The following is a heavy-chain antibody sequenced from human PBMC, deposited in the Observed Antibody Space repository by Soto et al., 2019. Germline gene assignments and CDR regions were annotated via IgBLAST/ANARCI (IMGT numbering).Heavy chain of an antibody. Sequence: QVQLVESGGGVVQPGRSLRLSCAASGFTFSSYGMHWVRQAPGKGLEWVAVIWYDGSNKYYADSVKGRFTISRDNSKNTLYLQMNSLRAEDTAVYYCARDGASYCFDYWGQGTLVTVSS. D-gene: IGHD2-15*01. CDR3: ARDGASYCFDY. V-gene: IGHV3-33*01. CDR1: GFTFSSYG. J-gene: IGHJ4*02. CDR2: IWYDGSNK.